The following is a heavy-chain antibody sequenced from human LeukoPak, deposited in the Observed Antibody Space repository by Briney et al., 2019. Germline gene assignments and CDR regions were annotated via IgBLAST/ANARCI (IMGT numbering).Heavy chain of an antibody. CDR3: ARGLSRIPRGKNWFDP. CDR2: INHSGST. D-gene: IGHD2-15*01. CDR1: GGSFSGYY. Sequence: PSETLSHTCAVYGGSFSGYYWSWIRQPPGKGLEWIGEINHSGSTNYNPSLKSRVTISVDTSKNQFSLKLSSVTAADTAVYYCARGLSRIPRGKNWFDPWGQGTLVTVSS. V-gene: IGHV4-34*01. J-gene: IGHJ5*02.